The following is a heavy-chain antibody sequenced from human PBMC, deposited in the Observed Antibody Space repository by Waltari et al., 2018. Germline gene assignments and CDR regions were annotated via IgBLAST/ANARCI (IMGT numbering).Heavy chain of an antibody. CDR2: ISSSSSTI. Sequence: EVQLVESGGGLVQPGGSLRLSCAASGFTFSSYSMNWVRQAPGKGLEWVSYISSSSSTIDYADSVKGRFTISRDNAKNSLYLQMNSLRAEDTAVYYCARDQGLVGSSFDYWGQGTLVTVSS. V-gene: IGHV3-48*01. D-gene: IGHD6-13*01. CDR1: GFTFSSYS. J-gene: IGHJ4*02. CDR3: ARDQGLVGSSFDY.